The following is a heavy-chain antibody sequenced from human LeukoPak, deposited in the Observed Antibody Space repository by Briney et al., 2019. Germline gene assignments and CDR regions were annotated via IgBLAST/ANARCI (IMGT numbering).Heavy chain of an antibody. J-gene: IGHJ6*03. CDR1: GFTFSSYG. V-gene: IGHV3-33*06. D-gene: IGHD3-3*01. Sequence: GRSLRLSCAASGFTFSSYGMHWVRQAPGKGLEWVAVIWYDGSNKYYADSVKGRFTISRDNSKNTLYLQMNSLRAEDTAVYYCAKDGLRFLEWGYIDVWGKGTTVTVSS. CDR2: IWYDGSNK. CDR3: AKDGLRFLEWGYIDV.